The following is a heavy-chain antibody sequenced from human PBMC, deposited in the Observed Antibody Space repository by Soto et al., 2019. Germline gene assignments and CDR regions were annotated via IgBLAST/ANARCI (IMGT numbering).Heavy chain of an antibody. D-gene: IGHD1-26*01. CDR1: GFPFSSTD. CDR3: AKTSGGFHT. V-gene: IGHV3-23*01. J-gene: IGHJ5*02. CDR2: IDGSGGTT. Sequence: EFQVLQSGGGLVQPGGSLTLSCAASGFPFSSTDMTWVRQAPGKGLEWVSTIDGSGGTTYYADSVKGRFTISRDNSINTVVLQVNSLSADDTALYFCAKTSGGFHTWGQGDLVTVSS.